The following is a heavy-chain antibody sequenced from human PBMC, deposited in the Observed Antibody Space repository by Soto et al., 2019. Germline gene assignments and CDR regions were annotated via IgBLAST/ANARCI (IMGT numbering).Heavy chain of an antibody. CDR3: ARDEFPAMVRGVNVGFQH. CDR1: GGSFSGYY. CDR2: INHSGST. V-gene: IGHV4-34*01. D-gene: IGHD3-10*01. Sequence: SETLSLTCAVYGGSFSGYYWSWIRQPPGKGLEWIGEINHSGSTNYNPSLKSRVTISVDTSKNQFSLKLSSVTAADTAVYYCARDEFPAMVRGVNVGFQHWGQGTLVTVS. J-gene: IGHJ1*01.